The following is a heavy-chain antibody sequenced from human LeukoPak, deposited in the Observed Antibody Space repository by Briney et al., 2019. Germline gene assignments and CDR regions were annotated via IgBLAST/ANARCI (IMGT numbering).Heavy chain of an antibody. Sequence: PSGTLSLTCTVTGGSISSSSYYWGWIRQPPGKGLEWIGSIYYSGSTYYNPSLKSRVTISVDTSKNQFSLKLSSVTAADTAVYYCARSLYAFWSGSSFDYWVQGTLVTVSS. V-gene: IGHV4-39*01. CDR3: ARSLYAFWSGSSFDY. J-gene: IGHJ4*02. CDR1: GGSISSSSYY. CDR2: IYYSGST. D-gene: IGHD3-3*01.